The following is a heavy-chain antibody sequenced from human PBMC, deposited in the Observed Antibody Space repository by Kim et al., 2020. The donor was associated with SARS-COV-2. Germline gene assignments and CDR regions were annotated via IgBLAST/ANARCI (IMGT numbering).Heavy chain of an antibody. V-gene: IGHV4-30-2*04. D-gene: IGHD1-1*01. Sequence: IYYNPSLRRRVTISVDKSKTQFSLKRSSVTAADTAVYYCAAATRYDAFDIWGQGTMVTVSS. CDR2: I. CDR3: AAATRYDAFDI. J-gene: IGHJ3*02.